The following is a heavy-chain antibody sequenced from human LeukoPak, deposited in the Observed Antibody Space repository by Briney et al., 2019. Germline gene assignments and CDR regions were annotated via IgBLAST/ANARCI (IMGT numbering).Heavy chain of an antibody. V-gene: IGHV3-21*01. J-gene: IGHJ4*02. Sequence: PGGSLRLSCAASGFTFSSYSMNWVRQAPGKGLEWVSSISSTSNYIYYADSVKGRFTISRDNAKTSLYLQMNSLRAEDTAVYYCARDDRYSYGYSQSGRFDYWGQGILVTVSS. CDR2: ISSTSNYI. CDR1: GFTFSSYS. D-gene: IGHD5-18*01. CDR3: ARDDRYSYGYSQSGRFDY.